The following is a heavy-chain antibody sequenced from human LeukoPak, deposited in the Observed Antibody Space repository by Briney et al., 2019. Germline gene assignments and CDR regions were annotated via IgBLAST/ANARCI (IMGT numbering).Heavy chain of an antibody. J-gene: IGHJ6*03. CDR1: GGTFSSYA. V-gene: IGHV1-69*05. D-gene: IGHD5-18*01. CDR2: IIPIFGTA. Sequence: GASVKVSCKASGGTFSSYAISWVRQAPGQGLEWMGGIIPIFGTANYAQKFQGRVTITTDESTSTAYMELSSLRSEDTAVYYCARGGGLRGTAMANQTYYYYYYMDVWGKGTTVTVYS. CDR3: ARGGGLRGTAMANQTYYYYYYMDV.